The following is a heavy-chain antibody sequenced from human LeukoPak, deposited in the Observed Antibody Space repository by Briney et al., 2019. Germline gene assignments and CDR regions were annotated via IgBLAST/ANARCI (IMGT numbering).Heavy chain of an antibody. J-gene: IGHJ4*02. CDR2: ISSSGSTI. D-gene: IGHD3-22*01. CDR3: ARWSEGTYYYDSSGNYYFDY. V-gene: IGHV3-11*01. CDR1: GFTFSDYY. Sequence: GGSLRLSCAASGFTFSDYYMSWIRQAPGKGLEWVSYISSSGSTIYYADSVKGRFTISRDNAKNSLYLQMNSLRAEDTAVYYCARWSEGTYYYDSSGNYYFDYWGQGTLVTVSS.